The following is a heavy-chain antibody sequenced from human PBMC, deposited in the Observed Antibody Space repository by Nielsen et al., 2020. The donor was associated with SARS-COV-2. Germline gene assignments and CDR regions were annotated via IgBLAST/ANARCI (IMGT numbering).Heavy chain of an antibody. CDR3: ARESSGYDHYNYGMDV. Sequence: SETLSLTCTVSGGSISSGGYYWSWISHHPGKGLEWIGYIYFSGRTCYNPSLKSRVTISVDTSKNQFSLSLRSVTAADTAVYYCARESSGYDHYNYGMDVWGQGTTVTASS. V-gene: IGHV4-31*03. D-gene: IGHD5-12*01. CDR1: GGSISSGGYY. J-gene: IGHJ6*02. CDR2: IYFSGRT.